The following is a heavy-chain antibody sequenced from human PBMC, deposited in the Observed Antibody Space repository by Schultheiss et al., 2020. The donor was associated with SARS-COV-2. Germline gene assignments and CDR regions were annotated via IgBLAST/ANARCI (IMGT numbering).Heavy chain of an antibody. D-gene: IGHD3-16*01. CDR1: GGSVSSGSYY. J-gene: IGHJ3*02. CDR3: ARYEDAFDI. V-gene: IGHV4-61*10. CDR2: IYYSGST. Sequence: SETLSLTCTVSGGSVSSGSYYWSWIRQPAGKGLEWIGYIYYSGSTNYNPSLKSRVTISVDTSKNQFSLKLSSVTAADTAVYYCARYEDAFDIWGQGTMVTVSS.